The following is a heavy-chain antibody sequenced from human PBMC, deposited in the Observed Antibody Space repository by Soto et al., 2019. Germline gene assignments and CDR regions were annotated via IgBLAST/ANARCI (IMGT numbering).Heavy chain of an antibody. Sequence: GESLKISCKGSGYSFTSYWISWVRQMPGKGLEWKGRIDPSDSYTHYSPSFQGHVTISADKSISTAYLQWSSLKASDTAMYYCATPSPYYDFWSGYSPNYYYGMDVWGQGTTVTVSS. CDR2: IDPSDSYT. V-gene: IGHV5-10-1*01. CDR3: ATPSPYYDFWSGYSPNYYYGMDV. J-gene: IGHJ6*02. D-gene: IGHD3-3*01. CDR1: GYSFTSYW.